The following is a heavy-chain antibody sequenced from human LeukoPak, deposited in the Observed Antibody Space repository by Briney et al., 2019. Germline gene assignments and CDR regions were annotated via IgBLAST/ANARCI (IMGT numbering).Heavy chain of an antibody. V-gene: IGHV4-30-4*02. D-gene: IGHD6-19*01. J-gene: IGHJ4*02. CDR3: ARGGGWSPYYFDY. CDR2: IYYSGST. CDR1: GGSISSGDYY. Sequence: SETLSLTCTVSGGSISSGDYYWSWIRQPPGKGLEWIGYIYYSGSTYYNPSLESRVTISVDTSKNQFSLKLNSVTAADTAVYYCARGGGWSPYYFDYWGQGTVVTVSS.